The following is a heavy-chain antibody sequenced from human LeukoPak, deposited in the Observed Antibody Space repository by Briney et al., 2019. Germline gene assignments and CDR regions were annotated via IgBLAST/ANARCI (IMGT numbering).Heavy chain of an antibody. CDR2: ISASGGST. CDR3: AKGALAAAGSGFEY. CDR1: GFIFNSYA. J-gene: IGHJ4*02. V-gene: IGHV3-23*01. Sequence: GGSLRLFCAVSGFIFNSYAMSWVRQAPGKGLEWVSSISASGGSTYHADSVKGRFTISRDNSKNTVHLQMNSLRADDTALYYCAKGALAAAGSGFEYWGQGTLVTVFS. D-gene: IGHD6-13*01.